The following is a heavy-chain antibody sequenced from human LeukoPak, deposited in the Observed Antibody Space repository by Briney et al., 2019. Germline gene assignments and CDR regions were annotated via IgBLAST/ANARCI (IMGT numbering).Heavy chain of an antibody. V-gene: IGHV3-30*04. D-gene: IGHD5-18*01. CDR3: ARGSGVDTAMVTVSYFDY. CDR1: GFTFSSYA. CDR2: ISCDGSNR. J-gene: IGHJ4*02. Sequence: PGRSLRLSCAASGFTFSSYAMHWVRQAPGKGLEWVAVISCDGSNRYKADAVKGRFTISRDNSKNTLYLQMNSLRAEDTAVYYCARGSGVDTAMVTVSYFDYWGQGTLVTVSS.